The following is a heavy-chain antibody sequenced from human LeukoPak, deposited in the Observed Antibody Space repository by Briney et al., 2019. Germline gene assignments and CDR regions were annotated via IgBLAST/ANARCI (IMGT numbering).Heavy chain of an antibody. V-gene: IGHV3-21*01. CDR2: ISSSSSYI. CDR3: ARDRTTVVTPKHFDY. Sequence: PGGSLRLSCAASGFTFSSYSMNWVRQAPGKGLEWVSSISSSSSYIYYADSVKGRFTISRDNAKNSLYLQMNSLRAEDRAVYYCARDRTTVVTPKHFDYWGQGTLVTVSS. D-gene: IGHD4-23*01. CDR1: GFTFSSYS. J-gene: IGHJ4*02.